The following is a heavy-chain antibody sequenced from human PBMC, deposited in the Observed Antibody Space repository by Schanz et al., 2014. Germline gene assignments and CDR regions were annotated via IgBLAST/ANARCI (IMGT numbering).Heavy chain of an antibody. CDR3: ARKMKLGVYGGKGHDSLDI. V-gene: IGHV3-74*02. Sequence: EVQLLESGGGLVQPGGSLRLSCAASGFTFSSHWMHWVRQDPGKGLVWVARINSVGSNTDYADSVTGRFTISRDNAKNTLYLQMNTLRAEDTAVYYCARKMKLGVYGGKGHDSLDICGQGTMXTVSS. D-gene: IGHD4-17*01. J-gene: IGHJ3*02. CDR1: GFTFSSHW. CDR2: INSVGSNT.